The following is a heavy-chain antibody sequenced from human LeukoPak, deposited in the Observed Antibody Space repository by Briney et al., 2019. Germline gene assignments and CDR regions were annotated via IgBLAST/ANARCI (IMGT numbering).Heavy chain of an antibody. CDR1: GYTFTGYY. J-gene: IGHJ4*02. CDR3: ARDGEMATITTY. CDR2: IIPIFGTA. D-gene: IGHD5-24*01. Sequence: ASVKVSCKASGYTFTGYYMHWVRQAPGQGLEWMGGIIPIFGTANYAQKFQGRVTITADESTSTAYMELSSLRSEDTAVYYCARDGEMATITTYWGQGTLVTVSS. V-gene: IGHV1-69*13.